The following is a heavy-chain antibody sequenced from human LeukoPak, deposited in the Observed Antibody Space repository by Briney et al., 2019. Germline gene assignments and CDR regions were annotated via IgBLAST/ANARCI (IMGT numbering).Heavy chain of an antibody. J-gene: IGHJ6*02. CDR3: ARDAGYSSSWRYYYGMDV. D-gene: IGHD6-13*01. Sequence: ASVKVSCKASGYTFTSYGISWVRQAPGQGLEWMGWISAYNGNTNYAQKLQGRVTMTTDTSTSTAYMELRSLRSDDMAVYYCARDAGYSSSWRYYYGMDVWGQGTTVTVSS. V-gene: IGHV1-18*03. CDR1: GYTFTSYG. CDR2: ISAYNGNT.